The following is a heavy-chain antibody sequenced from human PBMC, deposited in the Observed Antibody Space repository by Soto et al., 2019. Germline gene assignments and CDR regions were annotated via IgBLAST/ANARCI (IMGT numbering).Heavy chain of an antibody. D-gene: IGHD2-21*02. Sequence: QVQLVQSGAEVKKPGSSVKVSCKASGGTFSSYAISWVRQAPGQGLEWMGGIIPIFGTANYAQKFQGRVTITADESTSTAYMEVRRLGSEDTAVYYCARADGGSRAYCGGDCYFDYWGQGTLVTVSS. CDR2: IIPIFGTA. CDR3: ARADGGSRAYCGGDCYFDY. CDR1: GGTFSSYA. V-gene: IGHV1-69*01. J-gene: IGHJ4*02.